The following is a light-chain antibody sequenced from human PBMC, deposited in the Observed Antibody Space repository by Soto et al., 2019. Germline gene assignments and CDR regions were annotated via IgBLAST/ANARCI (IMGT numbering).Light chain of an antibody. CDR2: ENT. Sequence: QSVLTQPPSVSGAPGQRVTISCTGSSSNIGAGYAVHWYQQLPGTAPKLLIYENTNRPSGVPDRFSGSKSGTSASLAITGLQAEDEADYYCQSYDSSLSAFYVFGPGTSSPS. V-gene: IGLV1-40*01. J-gene: IGLJ1*01. CDR3: QSYDSSLSAFYV. CDR1: SSNIGAGYA.